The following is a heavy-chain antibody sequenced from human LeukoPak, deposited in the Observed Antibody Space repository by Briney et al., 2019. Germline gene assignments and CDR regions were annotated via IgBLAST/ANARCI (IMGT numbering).Heavy chain of an antibody. CDR3: ARSGVLRYFDWFPPADDAFDI. CDR2: IYYSGST. CDR1: GGSISSYY. D-gene: IGHD3-9*01. Sequence: PSETLSLTCTVSGGSISSYYWSWIRQPPGKGLEWIGYIYYSGSTNYNPSLKSRVTISVDTSKNQFSLKLSSVTAADTAVYYCARSGVLRYFDWFPPADDAFDIWGQGTMVTVSS. V-gene: IGHV4-59*01. J-gene: IGHJ3*02.